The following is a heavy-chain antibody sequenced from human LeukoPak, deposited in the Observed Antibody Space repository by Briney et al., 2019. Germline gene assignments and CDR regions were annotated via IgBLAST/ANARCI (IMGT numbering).Heavy chain of an antibody. CDR3: ARAGGDYYDSSGSFGNYFDY. D-gene: IGHD3-22*01. CDR1: GGTFTRND. Sequence: SVKISCKASGGTFTRNDISWVRQAPGQGLEWMGGIMPLFGTAKNAQKFQGRVTITADKSTSTAYMELSSLRSEDTAVYYCARAGGDYYDSSGSFGNYFDYWGQGTLVTVSS. J-gene: IGHJ4*02. CDR2: IMPLFGTA. V-gene: IGHV1-69*06.